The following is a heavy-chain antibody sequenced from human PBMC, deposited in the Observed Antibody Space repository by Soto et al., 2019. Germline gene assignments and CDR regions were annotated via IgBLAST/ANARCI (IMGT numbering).Heavy chain of an antibody. CDR2: IYNSGKS. Sequence: QLQLQESGSRLVQSSQTLSLTCGVSGGSISRGGFSWSWIRQPPGKGLEWIGYIYNSGKSYYDPSLESRVTMSIDGAKTSCSLNLTSVTGADTAVYYCAVSGKSGMDVWGKGTSVIVSS. J-gene: IGHJ6*04. D-gene: IGHD3-10*01. CDR3: AVSGKSGMDV. V-gene: IGHV4-30-2*01. CDR1: GGSISRGGFS.